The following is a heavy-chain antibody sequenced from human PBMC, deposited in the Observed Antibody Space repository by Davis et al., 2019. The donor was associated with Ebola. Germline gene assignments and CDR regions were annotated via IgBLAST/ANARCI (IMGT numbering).Heavy chain of an antibody. V-gene: IGHV4-30-4*01. CDR2: IYYSGST. J-gene: IGHJ4*02. Sequence: MPSETLSLTCTVSGGSISSGDYYWSWIRQAPGKGVEWIGYIYYSGSTYYNPSLKSRVTISVDTSKNQFSLKLSSVTAADTAVYYCARAAAVVEVDYWGQGTLVTVSS. D-gene: IGHD2-15*01. CDR1: GGSISSGDYY. CDR3: ARAAAVVEVDY.